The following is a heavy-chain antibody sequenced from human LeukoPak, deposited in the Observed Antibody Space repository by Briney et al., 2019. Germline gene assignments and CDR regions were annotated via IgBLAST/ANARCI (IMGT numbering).Heavy chain of an antibody. CDR1: GGSISSYY. D-gene: IGHD3-16*01. CDR2: IYYSGST. J-gene: IGHJ5*02. Sequence: SETLSLTCTVSGGSISSYYWSWIRQPPGKGLEWIGYIYYSGSTNYNPSLKSRVTISVDTSKNQFSLKLSSVTAADTAVYYCASYLRLGELMDLGFDLWGQGTLVTVSS. V-gene: IGHV4-59*01. CDR3: ASYLRLGELMDLGFDL.